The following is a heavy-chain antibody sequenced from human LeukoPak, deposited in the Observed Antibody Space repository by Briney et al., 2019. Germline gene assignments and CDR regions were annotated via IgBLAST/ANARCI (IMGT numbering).Heavy chain of an antibody. CDR1: GYTFTGYY. CDR2: INPNSGGT. V-gene: IGHV1-2*06. J-gene: IGHJ4*02. D-gene: IGHD6-19*01. Sequence: ASVKVSCKASGYTFTGYYMFWLRQAPGQGVERMGRINPNSGGTNYAQKFQGRVTMTRETSITTAYMELSSLRSDDTAVYYCARDLPSPGISVADDYWGQGTLVTVSS. CDR3: ARDLPSPGISVADDY.